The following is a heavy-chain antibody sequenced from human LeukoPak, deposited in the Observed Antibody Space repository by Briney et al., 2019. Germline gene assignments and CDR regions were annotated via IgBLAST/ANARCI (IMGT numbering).Heavy chain of an antibody. J-gene: IGHJ4*02. D-gene: IGHD2-2*01. CDR3: AKDPAYCSSTSCFGY. V-gene: IGHV3-23*01. CDR1: GFTFSSYA. Sequence: GGSLRLSCAASGFTFSSYATSWVRQAPGKGLEWVSAISGSGGSTYYADSVKGRFTISRDNSKNTLYLQMNSLRAEDTAVYYCAKDPAYCSSTSCFGYWGQGTLVTVSS. CDR2: ISGSGGST.